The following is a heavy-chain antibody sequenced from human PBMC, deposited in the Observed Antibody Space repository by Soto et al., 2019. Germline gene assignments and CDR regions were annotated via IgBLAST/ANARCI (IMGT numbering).Heavy chain of an antibody. Sequence: ASVKVSCKASGGTFSSYTISWVRQAPGQGLEWMGRIIPILGIANYAQKFQGRVTITADKSTSTAYMELSSLRSEDTAVYYCARDHLTAAGAFDIWGQGTMVTVSS. D-gene: IGHD2-15*01. CDR2: IIPILGIA. J-gene: IGHJ3*02. CDR3: ARDHLTAAGAFDI. CDR1: GGTFSSYT. V-gene: IGHV1-69*04.